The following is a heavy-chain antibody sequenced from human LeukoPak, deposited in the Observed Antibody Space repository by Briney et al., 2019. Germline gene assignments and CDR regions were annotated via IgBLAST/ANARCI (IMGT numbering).Heavy chain of an antibody. J-gene: IGHJ4*02. CDR1: RFTFSSYD. Sequence: GGSLRLSCAASRFTFSSYDMHWVRQAPGKGLEWVAFIRYDGSIEYYGDSVKGRFTISRDNSKNTLYLQMNSLRAEDTAVYYCAKEQRQHSGSCFDYWGQGTLVTVSS. CDR3: AKEQRQHSGSCFDY. CDR2: IRYDGSIE. D-gene: IGHD1-26*01. V-gene: IGHV3-30*02.